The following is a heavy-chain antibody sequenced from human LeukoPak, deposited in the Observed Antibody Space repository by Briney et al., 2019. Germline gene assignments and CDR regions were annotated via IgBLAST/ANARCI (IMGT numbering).Heavy chain of an antibody. CDR3: ASTYYYDSSGYYE. J-gene: IGHJ4*02. Sequence: SETLSLTCAVYGGSFSGYYWSWIRQPPGKGLEWIGEINHSGSTNYNPSLKSRVTISVDTSKNQFSLKLSSVTAADTAVYYCASTYYYDSSGYYEWGQGTLVTVSS. CDR1: GGSFSGYY. D-gene: IGHD3-22*01. V-gene: IGHV4-34*01. CDR2: INHSGST.